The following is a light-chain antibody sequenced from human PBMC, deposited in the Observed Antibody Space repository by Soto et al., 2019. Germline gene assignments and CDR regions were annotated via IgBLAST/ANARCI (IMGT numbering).Light chain of an antibody. CDR3: QQFDSYPYT. CDR1: QNINSW. V-gene: IGKV1-5*03. Sequence: DIQMTQSPSTLSASVGARVTITCRASQNINSWLAWYQQKPGKAPKLLISKASRLQSGVPSRFSGTESGTEFTLTISSLQPDDFATYYCQQFDSYPYTFGQGTNLEI. J-gene: IGKJ2*01. CDR2: KAS.